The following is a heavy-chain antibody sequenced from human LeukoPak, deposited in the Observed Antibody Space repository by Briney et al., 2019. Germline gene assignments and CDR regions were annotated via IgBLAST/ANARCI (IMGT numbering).Heavy chain of an antibody. Sequence: GGSLRLSCAASGFTVSSNYMSWVRQAPGKGLEWVSVIYSGGSTYYADSVKGRFTISRDNSKNTLYLQMNSLRAEDTAVYYCARDIDLGSSGWYYFDYWGQGTLVTVSS. CDR1: GFTVSSNY. CDR2: IYSGGST. D-gene: IGHD6-19*01. V-gene: IGHV3-53*01. J-gene: IGHJ4*02. CDR3: ARDIDLGSSGWYYFDY.